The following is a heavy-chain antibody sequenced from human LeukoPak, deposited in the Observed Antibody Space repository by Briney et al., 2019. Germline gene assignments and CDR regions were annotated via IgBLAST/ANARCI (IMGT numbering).Heavy chain of an antibody. V-gene: IGHV3-23*01. CDR3: AKQDPVTTFFDY. CDR1: GFTFSSYG. J-gene: IGHJ4*02. D-gene: IGHD4-17*01. CDR2: FSGSGGST. Sequence: PGGSLRLSCAASGFTFSSYGMNWVRQTPGKGLEWVSTFSGSGGSTYYADSVKGRFTISRDNSKNTLYLQMNSLRAEDTAVYYCAKQDPVTTFFDYGGQGTLVTVSS.